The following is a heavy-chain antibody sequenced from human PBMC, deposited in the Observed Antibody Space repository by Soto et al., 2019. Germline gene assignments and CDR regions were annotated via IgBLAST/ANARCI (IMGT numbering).Heavy chain of an antibody. CDR1: GGTFSDYT. D-gene: IGHD6-6*01. J-gene: IGHJ6*02. Sequence: QVQLVQSGAEVKRPGSSVKVSCRASGGTFSDYTFSWVRQAPGQGLEWLGGIIPFLGSSKYADNFQARGTFSADESTATAFMDLSSLRSGDTAVDYCAAKKYRTSSTNYFYNYGMDIWGQGTTVTVSS. CDR2: IIPFLGSS. CDR3: AAKKYRTSSTNYFYNYGMDI. V-gene: IGHV1-69*01.